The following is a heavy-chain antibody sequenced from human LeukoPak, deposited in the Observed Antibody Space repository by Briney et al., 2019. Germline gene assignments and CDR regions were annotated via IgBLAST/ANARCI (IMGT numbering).Heavy chain of an antibody. J-gene: IGHJ6*02. CDR1: GFTFSSYW. D-gene: IGHD2-2*02. CDR3: ASLYYHGMDV. CDR2: IYSGGST. V-gene: IGHV3-66*01. Sequence: PGGSLRLSCAASGFTFSSYWMSWVRQAPGKGLEWVSVIYSGGSTYYADSVKGRFTISRDNSKNTLYLQMNSLRAEDTAVYYCASLYYHGMDVWGQGTTVTVSS.